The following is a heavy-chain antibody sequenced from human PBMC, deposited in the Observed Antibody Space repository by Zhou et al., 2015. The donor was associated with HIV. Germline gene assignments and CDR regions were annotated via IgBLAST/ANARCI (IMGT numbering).Heavy chain of an antibody. CDR2: IIPILGIA. V-gene: IGHV1-69*02. D-gene: IGHD2-2*03. J-gene: IGHJ4*02. Sequence: QVQLVQSGAEVKKPGSSVKVSCKASGGTFSSYTISWVRQAPGQGLEWMGRIIPILGIANYAQKFQGRVTITADKSTSTAYMELSSLRSEDTAVYYCASDPTDLDIVVVPAAIGVWGQGTLVTVS. CDR1: GGTFSSYT. CDR3: ASDPTDLDIVVVPAAIGV.